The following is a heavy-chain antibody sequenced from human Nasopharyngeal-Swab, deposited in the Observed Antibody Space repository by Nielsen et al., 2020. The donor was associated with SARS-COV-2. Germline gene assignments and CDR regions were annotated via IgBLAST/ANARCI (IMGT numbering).Heavy chain of an antibody. J-gene: IGHJ4*02. Sequence: VRQAPGKGLEWVSALSASGGSTYYADSVKGRFTISRDYSKTTLNLQMNSLRAEDTAVYYCAKALTPYVWGSYRYMDDWGQGTLVTVSS. V-gene: IGHV3-23*01. CDR3: AKALTPYVWGSYRYMDD. CDR2: LSASGGST. D-gene: IGHD3-16*02.